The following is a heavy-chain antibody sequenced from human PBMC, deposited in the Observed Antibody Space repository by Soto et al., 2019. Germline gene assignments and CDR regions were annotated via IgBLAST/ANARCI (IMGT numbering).Heavy chain of an antibody. Sequence: PGESLKISCKGSGYSFTSYWIGWVRQMPGKGLEWMGIIYPGDSGTRYSPSFQGQVTISADKSISTAYLQWSSLKASDTAMYYCARRLSSRYYDILTGPYYFDYWGQGTLVTVSS. CDR2: IYPGDSGT. V-gene: IGHV5-51*01. J-gene: IGHJ4*02. CDR1: GYSFTSYW. D-gene: IGHD3-9*01. CDR3: ARRLSSRYYDILTGPYYFDY.